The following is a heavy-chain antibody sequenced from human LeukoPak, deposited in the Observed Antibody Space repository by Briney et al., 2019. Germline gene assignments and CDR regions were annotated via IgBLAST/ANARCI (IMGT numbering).Heavy chain of an antibody. CDR1: GGSFSGYY. J-gene: IGHJ3*02. V-gene: IGHV4-59*05. CDR2: IYYSGST. D-gene: IGHD3-10*01. Sequence: SETLSLTCAVYGGSFSGYYWSWIRQPPGKGLEWIGSIYYSGSTYYNASLKSRVTISVDTSKNQFSLKLSSVTAADTAVYYCANSGSGFEAFDIWGQGTMVTVSS. CDR3: ANSGSGFEAFDI.